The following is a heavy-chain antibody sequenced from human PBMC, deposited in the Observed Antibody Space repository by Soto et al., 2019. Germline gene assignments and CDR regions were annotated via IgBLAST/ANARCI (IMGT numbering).Heavy chain of an antibody. CDR2: IYPGDSDT. CDR1: GYSFTSYW. D-gene: IGHD3-3*01. CDR3: ARRISTKYYDFWSGYYKGLDYYYYYMDV. Sequence: PGECLKISCKGSGYSFTSYWIGWVRQMPGKGLEWMGIIYPGDSDTRHSPSFQGQVTISADKSISTAYLQWSSLKASDTAMYYCARRISTKYYDFWSGYYKGLDYYYYYMDVWGKGTTVTVSS. J-gene: IGHJ6*03. V-gene: IGHV5-51*01.